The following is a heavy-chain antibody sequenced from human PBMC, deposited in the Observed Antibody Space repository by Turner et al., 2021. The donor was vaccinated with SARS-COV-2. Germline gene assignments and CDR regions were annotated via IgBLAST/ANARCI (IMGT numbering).Heavy chain of an antibody. CDR2: ISYDGSNK. V-gene: IGHV3-30*18. Sequence: QVQLVESGGGVVQTWRSLRLSCAASGFTFSSYGMHWVRQAPGKGLEWVAVISYDGSNKYYADSVKGRFTISRDNSKNTLYLQMNSLRAEDTAVYYCAKVGDVVMVYAMTTPPDYWGQGTLVTVSS. CDR1: GFTFSSYG. D-gene: IGHD2-8*01. J-gene: IGHJ4*02. CDR3: AKVGDVVMVYAMTTPPDY.